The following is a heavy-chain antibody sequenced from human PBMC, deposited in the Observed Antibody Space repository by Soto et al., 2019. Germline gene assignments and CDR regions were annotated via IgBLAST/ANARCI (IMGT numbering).Heavy chain of an antibody. CDR2: IYHSGST. Sequence: SETLSLTCAVSGGSISSGGYSWSWIRQPPGKGLEWIGYIYHSGSTYYNPSLKSRVTISVDRSKNQFSLKLSSVTTADTAVYYCARSYANYYDSSGYYYYYYGMDVWGQGTTVTVSS. CDR3: ARSYANYYDSSGYYYYYYGMDV. J-gene: IGHJ6*02. CDR1: GGSISSGGYS. D-gene: IGHD3-22*01. V-gene: IGHV4-30-2*01.